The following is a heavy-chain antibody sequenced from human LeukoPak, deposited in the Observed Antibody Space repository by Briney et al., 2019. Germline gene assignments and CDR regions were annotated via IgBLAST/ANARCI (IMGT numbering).Heavy chain of an antibody. CDR2: IIPMFGTA. V-gene: IGHV1-69*06. CDR1: GGTFSSYA. Sequence: SVKVSCKASGGTFSSYAISWVRQAPGQGLEWMGGIIPMFGTANYAQKFQGRLTITADKSTNTGYMELSSLRSEDTAVYYCARGADWQLLEYYYYYMDVWGKGTTVTVSS. J-gene: IGHJ6*03. CDR3: ARGADWQLLEYYYYYMDV. D-gene: IGHD6-6*01.